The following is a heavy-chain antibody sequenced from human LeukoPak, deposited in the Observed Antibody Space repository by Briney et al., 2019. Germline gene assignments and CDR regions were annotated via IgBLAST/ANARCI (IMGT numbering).Heavy chain of an antibody. J-gene: IGHJ4*02. CDR1: GFTFSTYG. Sequence: GGSLRLSCAASGFTFSTYGVYWVRQAPGKGLEYVSAINNNGDDTYYVNSVKGRFTISRDNSKNTLYLQMGSLRAEDMAVYYCARDPGRSPDYWGQGTLVTVSS. CDR3: ARDPGRSPDY. CDR2: INNNGDDT. V-gene: IGHV3-64*01. D-gene: IGHD1-26*01.